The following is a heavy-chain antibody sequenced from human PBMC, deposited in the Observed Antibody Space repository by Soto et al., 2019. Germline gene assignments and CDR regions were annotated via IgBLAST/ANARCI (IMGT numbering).Heavy chain of an antibody. D-gene: IGHD4-17*01. CDR2: VSYDGTYK. CDR3: AKDRAHGDPFYYGMDV. CDR1: GFTFNSYA. Sequence: QVQLVESGGGVVQPGRSLRLSCAASGFTFNSYAMHWVRQAPGKGLEWLAVVSYDGTYKYYTDSVKGRFTISRDNSKNTLYLQMSGLSPEDTAVYYCAKDRAHGDPFYYGMDVWGQGTTVTVSS. V-gene: IGHV3-30*18. J-gene: IGHJ6*02.